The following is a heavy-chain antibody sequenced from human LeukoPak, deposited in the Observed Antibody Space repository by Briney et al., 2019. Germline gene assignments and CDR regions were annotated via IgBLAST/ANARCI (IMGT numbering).Heavy chain of an antibody. CDR3: ASSPDYGDSYFDY. V-gene: IGHV3-48*04. CDR1: GFTFSSYW. CDR2: ISSSGSTI. J-gene: IGHJ4*02. Sequence: PGGSLRLSCAASGFTFSSYWMSWVRQAPGKGLEWVSYISSSGSTIYYADSVKGRFTISRDNAKNSLYLQMNSLRAEDTAVYYCASSPDYGDSYFDYWGQGTLVTVSS. D-gene: IGHD4-17*01.